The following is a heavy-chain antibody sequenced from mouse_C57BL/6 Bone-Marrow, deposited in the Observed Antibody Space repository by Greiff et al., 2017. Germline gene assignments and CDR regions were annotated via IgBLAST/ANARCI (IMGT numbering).Heavy chain of an antibody. CDR3: AADLLGLRREFAY. J-gene: IGHJ3*01. V-gene: IGHV1-53*01. Sequence: QVQLQQPGTELVKPGASVKLSCKASGYTFTSYCMHWVKQRPGQGLEWIGNINPSNGGTKYNEKFKSKATLTVDKSSSTAYMQLSSLTSEDSAVYYCAADLLGLRREFAYGGRGTVVTVSA. D-gene: IGHD2-2*01. CDR2: INPSNGGT. CDR1: GYTFTSYC.